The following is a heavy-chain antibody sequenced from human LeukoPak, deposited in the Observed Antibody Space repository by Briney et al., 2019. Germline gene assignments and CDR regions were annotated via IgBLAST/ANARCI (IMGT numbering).Heavy chain of an antibody. D-gene: IGHD5-18*01. J-gene: IGHJ3*02. Sequence: GGSLRLSCAASGFTFDDYAMHWVRQPPGKGLEWVSGINWNSVNIGYADSVKGRFTISRDNAKNSLYLQMNSLRAEDTALYYCAKDIGYSYGLDRSRGAFDIWGQGTMVTVSS. CDR2: INWNSVNI. V-gene: IGHV3-9*01. CDR3: AKDIGYSYGLDRSRGAFDI. CDR1: GFTFDDYA.